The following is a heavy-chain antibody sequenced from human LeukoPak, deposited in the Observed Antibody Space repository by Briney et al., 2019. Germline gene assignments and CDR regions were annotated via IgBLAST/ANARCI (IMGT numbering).Heavy chain of an antibody. CDR2: INPSGGST. CDR3: AREDVGATPYGFDP. Sequence: ASVKVSCKASGYTFTSYGISWVRQAPGQGLEWMGIINPSGGSTSYAQKFQGRVTMTRDTSTSTVYMELSSLRSEDTAVYYCAREDVGATPYGFDPWGQGTLVTVSS. J-gene: IGHJ5*02. CDR1: GYTFTSYG. V-gene: IGHV1-46*01. D-gene: IGHD1-26*01.